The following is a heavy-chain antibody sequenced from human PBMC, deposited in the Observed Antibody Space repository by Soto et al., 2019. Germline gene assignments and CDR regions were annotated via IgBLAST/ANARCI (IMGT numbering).Heavy chain of an antibody. CDR3: SIPMPKTGTTFGF. CDR2: LRGSGDET. V-gene: IGHV3-23*01. J-gene: IGHJ4*02. CDR1: GFTFSNFS. D-gene: IGHD1-1*01. Sequence: PGVSLRLSFVASGFTFSNFSMAWVRQAPGEGLEWVSALRGSGDETFYADSMKGRFTISRDNSKDTLYLHINSLRAEDTAVYYCSIPMPKTGTTFGFWGQGTLVTVSS.